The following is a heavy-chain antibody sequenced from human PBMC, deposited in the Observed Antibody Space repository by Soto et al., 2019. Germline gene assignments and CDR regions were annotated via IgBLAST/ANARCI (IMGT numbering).Heavy chain of an antibody. CDR3: AKNGQPPYYYYGMDV. CDR1: GYTFTRYG. V-gene: IGHV1-18*01. Sequence: QGQLVQSGAEVKKPGASVKVSCKASGYTFTRYGISWVRQAPGQGLEWMGWISGYNGDTKYAQKFQGRVTMTVDTSTTTAFMELTSLTSDDRFVYYCAKNGQPPYYYYGMDVWGQGTTVTVSS. D-gene: IGHD2-8*01. J-gene: IGHJ6*02. CDR2: ISGYNGDT.